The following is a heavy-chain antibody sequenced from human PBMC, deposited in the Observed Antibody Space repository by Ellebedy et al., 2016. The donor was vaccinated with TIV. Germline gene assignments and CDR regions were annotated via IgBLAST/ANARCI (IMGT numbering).Heavy chain of an antibody. J-gene: IGHJ4*02. CDR3: ARDSYDSSGYYY. CDR2: IYYSGST. CDR1: GGSISSYY. Sequence: SETLSLTXTVSGGSISSYYWSWIRQPPGKGLEWIGYIYYSGSTNYNPSFKSRVTISVDTSKNQFSLKLSSVTAADTAVYYCARDSYDSSGYYYWGQGTLVTVSS. V-gene: IGHV4-59*01. D-gene: IGHD3-22*01.